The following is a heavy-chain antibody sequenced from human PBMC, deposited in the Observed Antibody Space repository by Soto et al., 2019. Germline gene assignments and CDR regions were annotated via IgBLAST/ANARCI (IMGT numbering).Heavy chain of an antibody. CDR3: ARDRVVHWERQCDY. Sequence: QVQLVQSGAEVKKPGASVRVSCKASGYSFTNYAIHWVRQAPGQRIEWMGWINAGDGSTRYSQKFQGRVTITSETAASTFSVDVSSLRSEDTAVYCCARDRVVHWERQCDYWGQGTLVSVSS. J-gene: IGHJ4*02. V-gene: IGHV1-3*01. CDR1: GYSFTNYA. D-gene: IGHD1-1*01. CDR2: INAGDGST.